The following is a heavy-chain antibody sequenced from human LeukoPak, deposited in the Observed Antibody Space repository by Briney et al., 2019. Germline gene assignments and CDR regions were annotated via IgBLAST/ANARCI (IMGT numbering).Heavy chain of an antibody. Sequence: PGGSLRISCAASEFTFGVYYMSWIRQAPGKGLEWISYISSSGIDTSYADSVKGRSTISRDNAKNSLYLQMNSLRAEDMAVYYCARAMTRNFDYWGQGTLVTVSS. V-gene: IGHV3-11*03. CDR1: EFTFGVYY. J-gene: IGHJ4*02. CDR2: ISSSGIDT. CDR3: ARAMTRNFDY.